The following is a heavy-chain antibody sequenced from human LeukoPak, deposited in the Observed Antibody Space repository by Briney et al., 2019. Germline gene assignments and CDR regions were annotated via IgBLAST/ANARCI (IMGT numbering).Heavy chain of an antibody. Sequence: SGTLSLTCTVAGGSIFTTSYYWDWIRQSPGKGLEWIGSIYYSGSAYHSPSLKSRLTVSVDTSKNQFSLRLTSVTAADTAVYSCGSRVAVAGRNLFDNWGRGTLFTVSS. D-gene: IGHD6-19*01. CDR1: GGSIFTTSYY. V-gene: IGHV4-39*01. CDR3: GSRVAVAGRNLFDN. CDR2: IYYSGSA. J-gene: IGHJ4*02.